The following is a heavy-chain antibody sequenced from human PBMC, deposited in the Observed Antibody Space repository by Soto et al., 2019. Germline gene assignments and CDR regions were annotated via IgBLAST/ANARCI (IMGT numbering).Heavy chain of an antibody. CDR1: GGTFISYA. CDR3: ARAVLGSSGWSLDYYYGMDV. D-gene: IGHD6-19*01. Sequence: QVQLVQSGAEVQKPGSSVKVSCKASGGTFISYAISWVRPAPGQGLEWMGGIIPICGPANYAQKFQGRVTIPADESTSKAYMELSSLRSEDTAVYYCARAVLGSSGWSLDYYYGMDVWGQGTTVPVSS. CDR2: IIPICGPA. J-gene: IGHJ6*02. V-gene: IGHV1-69*01.